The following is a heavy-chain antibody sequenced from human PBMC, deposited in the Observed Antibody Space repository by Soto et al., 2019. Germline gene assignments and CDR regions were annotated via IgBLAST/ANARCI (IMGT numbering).Heavy chain of an antibody. CDR1: GGSVSNTYC. CDR2: MYHNGNT. V-gene: IGHV4-4*02. D-gene: IGHD6-13*01. CDR3: TRLQPADWYFDL. Sequence: QVQLQESGPGLVKPSGTLSLTCAVSGGSVSNTYCWSWVRQPPGKGLEWIGEMYHNGNTNYNPSLKSRVVITLDKSKNHFSLKLTSVTAADTAVYYCTRLQPADWYFDLWGRGTLVSVSS. J-gene: IGHJ2*01.